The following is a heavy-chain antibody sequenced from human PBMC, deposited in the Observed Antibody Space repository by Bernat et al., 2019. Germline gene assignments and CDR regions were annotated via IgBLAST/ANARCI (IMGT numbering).Heavy chain of an antibody. D-gene: IGHD3-22*01. CDR2: ISWDGGST. CDR3: AKALSSSGYYIDY. J-gene: IGHJ4*02. V-gene: IGHV3-43*01. Sequence: EVQLVESGGGLVQPGGSLRLSCSASGFSFSTYAMHWVRQAPGKGLEWVSLISWDGGSTYYADSVKGRFTISRDNSKNSLYLQMNSLRTEDTALYYCAKALSSSGYYIDYWGQGTLVTVSS. CDR1: GFSFSTYA.